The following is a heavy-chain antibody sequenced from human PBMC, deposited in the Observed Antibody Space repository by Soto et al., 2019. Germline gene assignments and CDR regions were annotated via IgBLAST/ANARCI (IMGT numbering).Heavy chain of an antibody. D-gene: IGHD2-8*01. Sequence: GASVKVSCKASGFTFTSSAFQWVRQARGQRLEWIGWIAVGSGYTNYAQRFQDRVTLTRDMSTATTYMELSRLTSEDTAIYYCAADATAWQQMVPSDYWGQGTLVTSP. CDR2: IAVGSGYT. CDR3: AADATAWQQMVPSDY. CDR1: GFTFTSSA. J-gene: IGHJ4*02. V-gene: IGHV1-58*01.